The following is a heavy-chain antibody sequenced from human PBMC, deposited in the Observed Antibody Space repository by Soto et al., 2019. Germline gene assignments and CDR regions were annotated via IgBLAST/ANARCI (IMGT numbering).Heavy chain of an antibody. D-gene: IGHD3-10*01. CDR1: GYTFTSYG. Sequence: GASVKVSCKASGYTFTSYGISWVRQGPGQGLEWMGWISAYNGKTNYAQKLQGRVTMTTDTCTSTAYMELRSLRSDDTAVYYCARDENYYGSGLEDDAFDMWGPGRLLTVSS. CDR2: ISAYNGKT. V-gene: IGHV1-18*01. CDR3: ARDENYYGSGLEDDAFDM. J-gene: IGHJ3*02.